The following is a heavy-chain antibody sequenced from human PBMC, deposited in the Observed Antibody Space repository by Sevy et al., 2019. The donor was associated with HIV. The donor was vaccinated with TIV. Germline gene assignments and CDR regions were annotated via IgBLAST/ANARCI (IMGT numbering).Heavy chain of an antibody. Sequence: GGSLRLSCAASGFTFDDYAMHWVRQAPGKGLEWVSGISWNSGSIGYADSVKGRFTISRDNAKNSLYLQMNSLRAEDTALYYCANSEDDYGGPRAFDIWGQGTMVTVSS. V-gene: IGHV3-9*01. CDR1: GFTFDDYA. CDR2: ISWNSGSI. CDR3: ANSEDDYGGPRAFDI. J-gene: IGHJ3*02. D-gene: IGHD4-17*01.